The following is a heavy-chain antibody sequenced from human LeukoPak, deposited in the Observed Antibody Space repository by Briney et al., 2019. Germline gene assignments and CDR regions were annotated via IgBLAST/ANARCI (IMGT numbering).Heavy chain of an antibody. CDR2: IYYSGST. Sequence: SQTLSLTCNVSGGSICSGDYYWSWIRQPPGKGLEWIGYIYYSGSTYYNQSLKSRVTISVDTSKNQFSLKLSSVTAADTAVYYCARDAEIWGSYRLPLWGQGTLVTVSS. D-gene: IGHD3-16*02. V-gene: IGHV4-30-4*01. CDR1: GGSICSGDYY. CDR3: ARDAEIWGSYRLPL. J-gene: IGHJ4*02.